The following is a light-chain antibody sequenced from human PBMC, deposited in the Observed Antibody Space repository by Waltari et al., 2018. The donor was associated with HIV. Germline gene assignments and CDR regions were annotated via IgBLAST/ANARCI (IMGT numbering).Light chain of an antibody. Sequence: SYELTQPPSVSVSPGQTASITCSGDKLGDKYACWYQQKPGQSPVLVIYHDIQRPSGIPERFSGSNSGNTATLTLSGTQAMDEADYYCQAWDSSTVVFGGGTKLTVL. CDR1: KLGDKY. J-gene: IGLJ2*01. CDR2: HDI. CDR3: QAWDSSTVV. V-gene: IGLV3-1*01.